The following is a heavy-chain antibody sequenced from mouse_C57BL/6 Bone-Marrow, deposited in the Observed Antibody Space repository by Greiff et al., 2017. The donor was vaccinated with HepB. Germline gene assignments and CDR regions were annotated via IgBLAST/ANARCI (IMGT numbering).Heavy chain of an antibody. CDR2: INYDGSST. V-gene: IGHV5-16*01. Sequence: EVMLVESEGGLVQPGSSMKLSCTASGFTFSDYYMAWVRQVPEKGLEWVANINYDGSSTYYLDSLKSRFIISRDNAKNILYLQMSSLKSEDTATYYCARDLRGTGNFDYWGQGTTLTVSS. CDR1: GFTFSDYY. CDR3: ARDLRGTGNFDY. D-gene: IGHD4-1*01. J-gene: IGHJ2*01.